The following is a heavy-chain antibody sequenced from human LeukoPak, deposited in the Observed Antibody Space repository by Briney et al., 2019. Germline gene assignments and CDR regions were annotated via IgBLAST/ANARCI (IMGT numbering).Heavy chain of an antibody. CDR3: TRWGSGSYYYYFDY. Sequence: PGGSLRLSCAASGFTFSSYAMSWVRQAPGKGLEWVGFIRSKAYGGTTEYAASVKGRFTTSRDDSKSIAYLQMNSLKTEDTAVYYCTRWGSGSYYYYFDYWGQGTLVTVSS. V-gene: IGHV3-49*04. D-gene: IGHD3-10*01. J-gene: IGHJ4*02. CDR2: IRSKAYGGTT. CDR1: GFTFSSYA.